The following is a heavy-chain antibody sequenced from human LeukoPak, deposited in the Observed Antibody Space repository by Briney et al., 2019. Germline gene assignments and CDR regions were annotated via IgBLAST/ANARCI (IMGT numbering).Heavy chain of an antibody. D-gene: IGHD3-22*01. J-gene: IGHJ4*02. V-gene: IGHV4-34*01. Sequence: PSETLSLTCTVSGGSISSYYWSWIRQPPGKGLEWIGEINHSGSTNYNPSLKSRVTISVDTSKNQFSLKLSSVTAADTAVYYCATSWLYYDSSGPIFYWGQGTLVTVSS. CDR2: INHSGST. CDR3: ATSWLYYDSSGPIFY. CDR1: GGSISSYY.